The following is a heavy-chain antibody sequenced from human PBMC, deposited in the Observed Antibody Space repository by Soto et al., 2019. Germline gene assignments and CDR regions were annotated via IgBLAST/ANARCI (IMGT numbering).Heavy chain of an antibody. V-gene: IGHV4-39*01. J-gene: IGHJ5*02. CDR1: GGSFSSSTYY. D-gene: IGHD6-6*01. CDR3: ARRSSSSLGSLFDP. CDR2: MYYTGNK. Sequence: PSETLSLTCTVSGGSFSSSTYYWDWIRQPPGKGLEWIGAMYYTGNKNYNPSLESRVTMSVDTSKNQFSLKLSSVTPTDTAVYYCARRSSSSLGSLFDPWGRGILVTVSS.